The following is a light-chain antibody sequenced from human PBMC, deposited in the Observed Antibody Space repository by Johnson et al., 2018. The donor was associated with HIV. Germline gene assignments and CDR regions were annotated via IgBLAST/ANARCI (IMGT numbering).Light chain of an antibody. Sequence: QSVLTQPPSVSAAPGQKVTISCSGSSSNIGNNYVSWYQQLPGTAPKLLIYDNNKRPSGIPDRFSGSKSGTSATLGITGLQTGDEADYYCGTWDSSLSAGVFGTGTTVIVL. CDR2: DNN. CDR1: SSNIGNNY. J-gene: IGLJ1*01. CDR3: GTWDSSLSAGV. V-gene: IGLV1-51*01.